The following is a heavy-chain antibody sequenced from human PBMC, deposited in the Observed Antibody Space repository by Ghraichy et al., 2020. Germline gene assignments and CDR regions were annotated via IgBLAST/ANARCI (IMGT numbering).Heavy chain of an antibody. CDR1: GGSFSGYY. V-gene: IGHV4-34*01. CDR3: ARRGYCSSTSCYHFTFDY. Sequence: SETLSLTCAVYGGSFSGYYWSWIRQPPGKGLEWIGEINHSGSTNYNPSLKSRVTISVDTSKNQFSLKLSSVTAADTAVYYCARRGYCSSTSCYHFTFDYWGQGTLVTVSS. D-gene: IGHD2-2*01. CDR2: INHSGST. J-gene: IGHJ4*02.